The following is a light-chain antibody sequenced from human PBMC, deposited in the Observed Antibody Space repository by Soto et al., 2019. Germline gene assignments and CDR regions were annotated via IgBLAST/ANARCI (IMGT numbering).Light chain of an antibody. CDR1: QSVISNY. CDR3: QQYGGSPLYT. Sequence: EIVLTQSPGTLSLSPGERATLSCRASQSVISNYLAWYQQKPGQAPRLLIYGAHNRATGIPDRFSGSGSGTDFTLIISRLEPEDFAVYYCQQYGGSPLYTFGQGTKLEIK. CDR2: GAH. V-gene: IGKV3-20*01. J-gene: IGKJ2*01.